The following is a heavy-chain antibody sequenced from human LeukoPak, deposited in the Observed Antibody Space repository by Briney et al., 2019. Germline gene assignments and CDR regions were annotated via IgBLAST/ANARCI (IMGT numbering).Heavy chain of an antibody. CDR1: GYTFTGYY. CDR2: INPNSGGT. J-gene: IGHJ6*03. Sequence: ASVKVSRKASGYTFTGYYIHWVRQAPGQGLEWMGWINPNSGGTNYAQKFQGRVTMTRDTSISTAYMELSRLRSDDTAVYYCARGELGYCSSTSCYHYYYYYMDVWGKGTTVTVSS. V-gene: IGHV1-2*02. CDR3: ARGELGYCSSTSCYHYYYYYMDV. D-gene: IGHD2-2*01.